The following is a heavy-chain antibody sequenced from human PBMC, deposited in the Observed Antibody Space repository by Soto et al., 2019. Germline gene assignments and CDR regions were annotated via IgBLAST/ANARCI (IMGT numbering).Heavy chain of an antibody. V-gene: IGHV3-15*07. J-gene: IGHJ5*02. CDR2: IKSKIDGETT. D-gene: IGHD2-21*02. Sequence: EVQLVESGGGLVKPGGSLRLSCTVSGFIVSSAWMNWVRQAPGKGLEWVGRIKSKIDGETTDYAAPVQGRFTISLEDSKNMLYLQMESLRTEDTAVYYCTTAPQRALNEDTARSWGQGTLVTVSS. CDR3: TTAPQRALNEDTARS. CDR1: GFIVSSAW.